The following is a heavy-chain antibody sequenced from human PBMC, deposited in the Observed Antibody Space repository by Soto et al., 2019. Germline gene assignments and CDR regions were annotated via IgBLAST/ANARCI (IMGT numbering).Heavy chain of an antibody. CDR2: MNPNSGNT. J-gene: IGHJ6*03. V-gene: IGHV1-8*01. CDR1: GYTFTSYD. CDR3: ARGPYYHYYMDV. Sequence: QVQLVQSGAEVKKPGASVKVSCKASGYTFTSYDINWVRQATGQGLEWMGWMNPNSGNTGYAQKFQGRITMTRNTSITTTYMELSSLRSEDTAVYYCARGPYYHYYMDVWGKGTTVTVSS.